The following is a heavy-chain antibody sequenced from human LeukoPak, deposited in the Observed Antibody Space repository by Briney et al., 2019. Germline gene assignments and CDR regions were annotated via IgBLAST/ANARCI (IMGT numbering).Heavy chain of an antibody. CDR1: GFTFSSYW. J-gene: IGHJ3*02. Sequence: RSGGSLRLSCAASGFTFSSYWMSWVRQAPGKGLEWVANIKQDGSEKYYVDSVKGRFTISRDNAKNSLYLQMNSLRAEDTAVYYCARVSSSSWYNDAFDIWGQGTMVTVSS. D-gene: IGHD6-13*01. V-gene: IGHV3-7*01. CDR3: ARVSSSSWYNDAFDI. CDR2: IKQDGSEK.